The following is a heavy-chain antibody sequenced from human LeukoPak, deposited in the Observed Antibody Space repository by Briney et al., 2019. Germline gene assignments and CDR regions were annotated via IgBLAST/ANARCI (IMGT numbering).Heavy chain of an antibody. CDR3: ASYDYGDYGPDY. CDR2: IIPIFGTA. CDR1: GGTFSSYA. Sequence: SVKASCKASGGTFSSYAISWVRQAPGQGLEWMGGIIPIFGTANYAQKFQGRVTITTDESTSTAYMELSSLRSEDTAVYYCASYDYGDYGPDYWGQGTLVTVSS. D-gene: IGHD4-17*01. V-gene: IGHV1-69*05. J-gene: IGHJ4*02.